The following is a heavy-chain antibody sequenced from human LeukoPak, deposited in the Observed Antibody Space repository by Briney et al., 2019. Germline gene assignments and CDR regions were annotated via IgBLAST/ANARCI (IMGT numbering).Heavy chain of an antibody. CDR2: INWNGGST. CDR3: ARLGLGYCSGGSCYSQSADAFDI. Sequence: GGSLRLSCAASGFTFDDYGMSWVRQAPGKGLEWVSGINWNGGSTGYADSVKGRFTISRDNAKNSLYLQMNSLRAEDTALYYCARLGLGYCSGGSCYSQSADAFDIWGQGTMVTVSS. V-gene: IGHV3-20*04. D-gene: IGHD2-15*01. CDR1: GFTFDDYG. J-gene: IGHJ3*02.